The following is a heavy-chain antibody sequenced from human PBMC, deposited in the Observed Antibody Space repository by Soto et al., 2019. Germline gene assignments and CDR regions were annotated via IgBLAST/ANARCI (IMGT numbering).Heavy chain of an antibody. D-gene: IGHD3-9*01. V-gene: IGHV4-34*01. CDR1: GGSFSGYY. CDR2: INDSGSI. CDR3: AGESHDILTGPPWVWYFDL. J-gene: IGHJ2*01. Sequence: QVQLQQWGAGPLRPLETLSLTCGVSGGSFSGYYWAWIRQSPGKGLEWIGEINDSGSINYNPSLKSRVSTSVDTSKNHYSLNLRSVTAADTAVYYCAGESHDILTGPPWVWYFDLWGRGTLVTVSS.